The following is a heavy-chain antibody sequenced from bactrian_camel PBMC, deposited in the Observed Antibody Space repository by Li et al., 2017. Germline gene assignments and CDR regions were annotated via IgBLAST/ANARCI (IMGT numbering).Heavy chain of an antibody. D-gene: IGHD1*01. V-gene: IGHV3S53*01. J-gene: IGHJ4*01. Sequence: VQLVESGGGSVQAGGSLTLSCTASESTYRSICMAWFRQAPGSQRETVATVDSNGVTKVAGSVKGRFTLSKDNAKNTLYLRMDNLKPEDTATYYCAAEARGSRPFGLAWTDPEEYTRWGRGTQVTVS. CDR3: AAEARGSRPFGLAWTDPEEYTR. CDR2: VDSNGVT. CDR1: ESTYRSIC.